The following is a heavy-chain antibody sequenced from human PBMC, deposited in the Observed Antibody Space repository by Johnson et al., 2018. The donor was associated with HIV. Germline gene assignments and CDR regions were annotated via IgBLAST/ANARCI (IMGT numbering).Heavy chain of an antibody. V-gene: IGHV3-30*04. D-gene: IGHD1-26*01. J-gene: IGHJ3*01. CDR3: AKTLGGATRDDAFDV. CDR2: LSYDGSNK. Sequence: SLRLSCSASGFTFRSYSLHWVRQAPGNGLDWFAVLSYDGSNKYYLDSAKVRLTITRDNSKNTLYLQMISLSAEDTAVYYCAKTLGGATRDDAFDVWGQGTMVTVSS. CDR1: GFTFRSYS.